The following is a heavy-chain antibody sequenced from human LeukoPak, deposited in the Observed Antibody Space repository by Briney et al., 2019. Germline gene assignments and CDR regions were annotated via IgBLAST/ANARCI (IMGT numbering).Heavy chain of an antibody. CDR1: GFTLSSYG. Sequence: GGSLRLSCAASGFTLSSYGMHWVRKAPGKGLEWVAVISYDGSNKYYADSVNGRFTISRDNSKNTLYLQMNSLRAEDTAVYYCANQGSSSWYVLFDYWGQGTLVTVSS. J-gene: IGHJ4*02. CDR2: ISYDGSNK. CDR3: ANQGSSSWYVLFDY. D-gene: IGHD6-13*01. V-gene: IGHV3-30*18.